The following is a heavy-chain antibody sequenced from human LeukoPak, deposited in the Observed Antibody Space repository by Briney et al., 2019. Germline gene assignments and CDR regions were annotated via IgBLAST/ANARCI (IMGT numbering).Heavy chain of an antibody. CDR3: AGSYYKSYFDY. CDR1: GGTFSSYA. CDR2: IIPIFGTA. D-gene: IGHD3-10*01. Sequence: SVKVSCKASGGTFSSYAISWVRQAPGQGLEWMGGIIPIFGTANYAQKFQGRVTITADKSTSTAHMELSSLRSEDTAVYYCAGSYYKSYFDYWGQGTLVTVSS. J-gene: IGHJ4*02. V-gene: IGHV1-69*06.